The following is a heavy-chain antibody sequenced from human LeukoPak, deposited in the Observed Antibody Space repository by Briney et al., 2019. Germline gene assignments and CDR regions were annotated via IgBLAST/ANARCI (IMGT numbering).Heavy chain of an antibody. CDR1: GGTFSSYA. CDR3: ARVLRRSTSCPVGY. D-gene: IGHD2-2*01. CDR2: MNPNSGNT. J-gene: IGHJ4*02. Sequence: ASVKVSCKASGGTFSSYAINWVRQATGQGLEWMGWMNPNSGNTGYAQKFQGRVTMTRNTSISTAYMELSSLRSEDTAVYYCARVLRRSTSCPVGYWGQGTLVTISS. V-gene: IGHV1-8*02.